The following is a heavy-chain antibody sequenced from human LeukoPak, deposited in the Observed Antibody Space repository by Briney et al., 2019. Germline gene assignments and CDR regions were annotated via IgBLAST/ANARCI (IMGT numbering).Heavy chain of an antibody. V-gene: IGHV3-30*04. CDR1: GFTFSSYA. Sequence: GGSLSLSCAASGFTFSSYAMHWVRQAPGKGLEWVAVISYDGSNKYYADSVKGRFTISRDNSKNTLYLQMSSLRAEDTAVYYCASGSYYFDCHYWGQGTLVTVSS. D-gene: IGHD3-10*01. CDR3: ASGSYYFDCHY. CDR2: ISYDGSNK. J-gene: IGHJ4*02.